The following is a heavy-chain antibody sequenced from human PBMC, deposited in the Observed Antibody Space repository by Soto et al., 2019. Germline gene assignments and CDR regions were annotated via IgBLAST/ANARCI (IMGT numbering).Heavy chain of an antibody. V-gene: IGHV3-33*01. CDR3: ARDHHDSSGYYSYYFDY. CDR1: GFTFSSYG. J-gene: IGHJ4*02. Sequence: QVQLVESGGGVVQPGRSLRLSCAASGFTFSSYGMNWVRQAPGKGQEWVAIIWYDGSNKYYADSVKGRFTISRDNSKNTLYLQMNSLRAEDTAVYYCARDHHDSSGYYSYYFDYWGQGTLVTVSS. CDR2: IWYDGSNK. D-gene: IGHD3-22*01.